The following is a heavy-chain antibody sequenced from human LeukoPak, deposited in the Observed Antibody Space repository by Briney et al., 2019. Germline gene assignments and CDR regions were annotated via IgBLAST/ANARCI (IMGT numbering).Heavy chain of an antibody. D-gene: IGHD3-10*01. V-gene: IGHV3-7*01. CDR2: IKEDGSDK. CDR1: GFIFSNYW. CDR3: ARVTFYGEPTPADY. J-gene: IGHJ4*01. Sequence: GGSLRLSCGASGFIFSNYWMAWVRQAPGKGLEWLANIKEDGSDKNYADSVEGRFTISRDNAKNSLYLQMDSLRADDTAVYYCARVTFYGEPTPADYWGQGTLVTVSS.